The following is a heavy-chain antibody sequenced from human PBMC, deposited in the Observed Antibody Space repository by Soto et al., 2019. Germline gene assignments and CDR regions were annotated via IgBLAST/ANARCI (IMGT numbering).Heavy chain of an antibody. J-gene: IGHJ4*02. CDR3: ARGACYCDSSGLSY. D-gene: IGHD3-22*01. Sequence: EVQLVESGGGLVQPGGSLRLSCAASGFTFSSYSMNWVRQAPGKGLEWVSYISSSSSTIYYADSVKGRFTISRDNAKDSMYLQMSSLRAAGTAVYYCARGACYCDSSGLSYWGQGTLVTVSS. CDR1: GFTFSSYS. V-gene: IGHV3-48*01. CDR2: ISSSSSTI.